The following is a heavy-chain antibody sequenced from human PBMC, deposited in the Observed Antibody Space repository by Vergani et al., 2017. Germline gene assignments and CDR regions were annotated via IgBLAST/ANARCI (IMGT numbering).Heavy chain of an antibody. J-gene: IGHJ3*02. D-gene: IGHD3-3*01. CDR3: AKGLDSNYDFWSGYYRWDAFDI. Sequence: EVQLVESGGGLVKPGGSLRLSCAASGFTFSSYSMNWVRQAPGKGLEWVSSISSSSSYIYYADSVKGRFTISRDNAKNSLYLQMNSLRAEDTAVYYCAKGLDSNYDFWSGYYRWDAFDIWGQGTMVTVSS. CDR1: GFTFSSYS. CDR2: ISSSSSYI. V-gene: IGHV3-21*04.